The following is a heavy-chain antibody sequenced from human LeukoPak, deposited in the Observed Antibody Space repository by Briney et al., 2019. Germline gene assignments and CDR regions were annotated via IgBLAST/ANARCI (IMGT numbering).Heavy chain of an antibody. CDR2: ITWNSGSI. J-gene: IGHJ6*02. V-gene: IGHV3-9*01. D-gene: IGHD5-18*01. CDR1: GFTFDDYA. CDR3: AEGGGYSYAPYGMDV. Sequence: PGRSLRLSCAASGFTFDDYAMHWVRQAPGKGLEWVSGITWNSGSIGYADSVKGRFTISRDNAKNSLYLQMKSLRAEDTALYYCAEGGGYSYAPYGMDVWGQGTTVTVSS.